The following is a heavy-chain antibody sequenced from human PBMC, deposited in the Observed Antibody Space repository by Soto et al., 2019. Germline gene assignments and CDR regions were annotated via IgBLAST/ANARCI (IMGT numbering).Heavy chain of an antibody. CDR1: GGSVNTYY. V-gene: IGHV4-39*01. D-gene: IGHD6-13*01. CDR2: IYYSGST. CDR3: ARSRGVGGSWVFDY. J-gene: IGHJ4*02. Sequence: QLQLQESGPGLVKPSETLSLTCTVSGGSVNTYYWGWIRQPPGKGLEWLASIYYSGSTYYNPSLKSRVIISVDTSKNQFSLKLNSVTAADTAVYYCARSRGVGGSWVFDYWGQGTLVTVSS.